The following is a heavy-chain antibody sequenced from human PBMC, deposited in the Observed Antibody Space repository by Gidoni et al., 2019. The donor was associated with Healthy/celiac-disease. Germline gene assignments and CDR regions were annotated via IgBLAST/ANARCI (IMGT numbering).Heavy chain of an antibody. CDR3: ARDSGYCSGGSCYFSWFDP. CDR2: ISSSSSYI. J-gene: IGHJ5*02. V-gene: IGHV3-21*01. CDR1: GFTFSSYS. Sequence: EVQLVESGGGLVKPGGSLRLSCAASGFTFSSYSMNWVRQAPGKGLEGVSSISSSSSYIYYADSVKGRFTISRDNAKNSLYLQMNSLRAEDTAVYYCARDSGYCSGGSCYFSWFDPWGQGTLVTVSS. D-gene: IGHD2-15*01.